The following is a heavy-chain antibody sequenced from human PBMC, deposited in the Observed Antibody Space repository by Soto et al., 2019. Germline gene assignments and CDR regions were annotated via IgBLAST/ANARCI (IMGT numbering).Heavy chain of an antibody. CDR3: ARGLWFGEFHFDY. D-gene: IGHD3-10*01. CDR2: INGRTGDT. Sequence: QVQLVQSGAEMTKPGASVRVSCKTSGYSFTYYALHWVRQAPGQRPEWMGWINGRTGDTKYSRKFQGRVTFTRDTSASAAYRDLSSLISEDTAVYYCARGLWFGEFHFDYWGQGSPVTVSS. J-gene: IGHJ4*02. V-gene: IGHV1-3*01. CDR1: GYSFTYYA.